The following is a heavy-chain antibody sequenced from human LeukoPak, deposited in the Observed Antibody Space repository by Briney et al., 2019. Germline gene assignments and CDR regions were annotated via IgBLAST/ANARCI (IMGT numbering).Heavy chain of an antibody. V-gene: IGHV3-21*01. J-gene: IGHJ5*02. CDR3: ARGKTSQNIVTRKTYNWFDP. D-gene: IGHD2/OR15-2a*01. CDR2: ISSTGSSI. Sequence: GGSLRLSCVGSGFTSKAYSMNWVRQAPGKGLERVSSISSTGSSIYYADSVEGRFTISRDNAKNSLYLQMKSLRAEDTAVYYCARGKTSQNIVTRKTYNWFDPWGQGTLVTVSS. CDR1: GFTSKAYS.